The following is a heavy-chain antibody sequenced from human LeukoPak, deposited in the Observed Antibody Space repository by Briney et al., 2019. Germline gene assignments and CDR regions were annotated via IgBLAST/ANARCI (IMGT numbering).Heavy chain of an antibody. CDR3: ARDLFGYSPYGPFDY. V-gene: IGHV1-69*06. Sequence: GASVKVSCKASGGTFSSYAISWVRQAPGQGLEWMGGIIPIFGTANYAQKFQGRVTITADKSTSTAYMELSSLRSEDTAVYYCARDLFGYSPYGPFDYWGQGTLVTVSS. D-gene: IGHD5-18*01. CDR1: GGTFSSYA. CDR2: IIPIFGTA. J-gene: IGHJ4*02.